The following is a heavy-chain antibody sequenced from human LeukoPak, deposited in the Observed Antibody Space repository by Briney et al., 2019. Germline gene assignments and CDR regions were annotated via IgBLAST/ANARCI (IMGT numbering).Heavy chain of an antibody. CDR2: INPNSGGT. V-gene: IGHV1-2*02. J-gene: IGHJ5*02. Sequence: GASVKVSCKASGYTFTGYYMHWVRQAPGQGLEWMGWINPNSGGTNYAQKFQGRVTMTRDTSISTAYMELSRLRSDDTAVYYCARVVGAITGWFDPWGQGTLVTVSS. D-gene: IGHD1-26*01. CDR3: ARVVGAITGWFDP. CDR1: GYTFTGYY.